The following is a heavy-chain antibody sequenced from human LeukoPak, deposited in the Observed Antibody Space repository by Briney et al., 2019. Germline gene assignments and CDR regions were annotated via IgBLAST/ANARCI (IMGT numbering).Heavy chain of an antibody. D-gene: IGHD2-2*01. CDR1: GGTFSSYA. CDR3: ARAAPYCSSTSCYSDAFDI. J-gene: IGHJ3*02. Sequence: SVKVSCKASGGTFSSYAISWVRQAPGQGLEWMGGIIPIFGTANYAQKFQGRVTITTDESTSTAYMELSSLRSEDTAVYYCARAAPYCSSTSCYSDAFDIWGQGTMVTVSS. CDR2: IIPIFGTA. V-gene: IGHV1-69*05.